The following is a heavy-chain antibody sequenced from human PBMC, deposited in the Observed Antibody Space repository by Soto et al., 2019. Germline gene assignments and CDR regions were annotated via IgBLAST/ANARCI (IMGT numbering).Heavy chain of an antibody. CDR3: ASHFYGRTIFGVEEDYYYGMDV. D-gene: IGHD3-3*01. Sequence: SVKVSCKASGGTFSSYAISWVRQAPGQGLEWMGGIIPIFGTANYAQKFQGRVTITADESTSTAYMELSSLRSEDTAVYYCASHFYGRTIFGVEEDYYYGMDVWGQGTTVTVSS. CDR2: IIPIFGTA. CDR1: GGTFSSYA. J-gene: IGHJ6*02. V-gene: IGHV1-69*13.